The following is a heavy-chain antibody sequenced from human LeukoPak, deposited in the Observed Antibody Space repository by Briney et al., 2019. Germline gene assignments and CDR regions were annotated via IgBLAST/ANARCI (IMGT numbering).Heavy chain of an antibody. V-gene: IGHV3-23*01. D-gene: IGHD3-22*01. J-gene: IGHJ4*02. CDR1: GITLSNDG. CDR3: AKRGVVIRVILVGFHKEAYYFDS. Sequence: GGSLRLSCAVSGITLSNDGMSWVRQAPGKGLEWVAGLSGRGGGTNYADSVQGRFTISRDNPKNTLYLQMNSLRVEDTAVYFCAKRGVVIRVILVGFHKEAYYFDSWGQGARVTVSS. CDR2: LSGRGGGT.